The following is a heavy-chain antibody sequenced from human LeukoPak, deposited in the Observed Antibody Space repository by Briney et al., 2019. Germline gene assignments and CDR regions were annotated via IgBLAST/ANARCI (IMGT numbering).Heavy chain of an antibody. CDR3: AKARGSAAGLYWYFDL. J-gene: IGHJ2*01. CDR2: ISGSGGGT. D-gene: IGHD6-13*01. CDR1: GFTFSNYA. Sequence: GGSLRLSCAASGFTFSNYAMSWVRQAPGKGLEWVSAISGSGGGTYYADSVKGRLTISRDDSKNTLYLQMNDLRVEDTAVYFCAKARGSAAGLYWYFDLWGRGTLVTVSS. V-gene: IGHV3-23*01.